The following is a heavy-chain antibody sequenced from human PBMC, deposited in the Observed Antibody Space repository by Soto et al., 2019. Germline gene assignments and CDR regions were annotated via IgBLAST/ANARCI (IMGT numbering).Heavy chain of an antibody. V-gene: IGHV3-33*01. D-gene: IGHD6-19*01. CDR1: GFTFSSYG. Sequence: QVQLVESGGGVVQPGRSLRLSCAASGFTFSSYGMHWVRQAPGKGRGWVAIISFDGSNRYYADSVKGRFTISRDSSKNTLYLQVNSLRAEDTAVYYCARGAGLSQYNYYINVWGKGTTVTVSS. CDR2: ISFDGSNR. CDR3: ARGAGLSQYNYYINV. J-gene: IGHJ6*03.